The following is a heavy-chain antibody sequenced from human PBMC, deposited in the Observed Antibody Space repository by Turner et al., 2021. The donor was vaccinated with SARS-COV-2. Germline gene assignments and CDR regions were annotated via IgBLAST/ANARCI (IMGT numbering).Heavy chain of an antibody. D-gene: IGHD1-26*01. Sequence: EVQLLESGGGLVQPGGSLRLSCAASGFTFSSYAMSWVRQAPGKGLEWVSGISGSGAGTYYADSVKGRFTSSRDNSKNTLYLQMNSLRAEDTAVYYCARDMGATTGPFDYWGQGTLVTVSS. V-gene: IGHV3-23*01. CDR2: ISGSGAGT. CDR3: ARDMGATTGPFDY. CDR1: GFTFSSYA. J-gene: IGHJ4*02.